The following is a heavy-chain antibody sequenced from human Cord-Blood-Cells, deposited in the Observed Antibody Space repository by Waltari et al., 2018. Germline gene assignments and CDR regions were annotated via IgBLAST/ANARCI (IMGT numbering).Heavy chain of an antibody. CDR1: GYSISSGYY. Sequence: QVQLQESGPGLVKPSETLSLTCAVSGYSISSGYYWGWIRQPPGKGLEWIGSIYHSGSTYCNPSLKSRGTISGDTSKNQFSLKLSSVTAADTAVYYCARVDSSGFDYWGQGTLVTVSS. J-gene: IGHJ4*02. CDR3: ARVDSSGFDY. CDR2: IYHSGST. V-gene: IGHV4-38-2*01. D-gene: IGHD3-22*01.